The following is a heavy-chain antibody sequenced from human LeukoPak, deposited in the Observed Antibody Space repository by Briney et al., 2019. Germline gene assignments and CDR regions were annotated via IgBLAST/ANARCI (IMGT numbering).Heavy chain of an antibody. CDR2: INHSGST. CDR1: GGSFSGYY. Sequence: SETLSLTCAVYGGSFSGYYWSWIRQPLGKGLEWIGEINHSGSTNYNPSLKSRVTISVDTSKNQFSLKLSSVTAADTAVYYCARQRVDYFDYWGQGTLVTVSS. V-gene: IGHV4-34*01. J-gene: IGHJ4*02. CDR3: ARQRVDYFDY.